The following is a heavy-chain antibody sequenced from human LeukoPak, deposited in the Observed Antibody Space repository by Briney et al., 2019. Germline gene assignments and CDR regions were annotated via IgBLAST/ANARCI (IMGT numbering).Heavy chain of an antibody. CDR1: GYSFISYW. Sequence: GESLKISCKGSGYSFISYWIGWVRQMPGKGLEWMGIIYPGDSDTRYSPPFQGQVTISADKSISTAYLQWSSLKASDTAMYYCARPSGYSSGWYSTDYWGQGTLVTVSS. CDR3: ARPSGYSSGWYSTDY. D-gene: IGHD6-19*01. CDR2: IYPGDSDT. J-gene: IGHJ4*02. V-gene: IGHV5-51*01.